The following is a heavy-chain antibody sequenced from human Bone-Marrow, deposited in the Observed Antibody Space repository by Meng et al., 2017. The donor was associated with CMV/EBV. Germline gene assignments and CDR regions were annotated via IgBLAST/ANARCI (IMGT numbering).Heavy chain of an antibody. J-gene: IGHJ4*02. D-gene: IGHD1-7*01. V-gene: IGHV4-59*01. CDR3: ARDSRYYWNYYFDY. Sequence: SETMSLTCTVSGGSISNYYWSWIRQSPVKGLEWIGYIYYSQSTNYNPSLKSRVTISLDTSKNQFSLKLTSVTASDTAVYYCARDSRYYWNYYFDYWGQGTLVTVSS. CDR2: IYYSQST. CDR1: GGSISNYY.